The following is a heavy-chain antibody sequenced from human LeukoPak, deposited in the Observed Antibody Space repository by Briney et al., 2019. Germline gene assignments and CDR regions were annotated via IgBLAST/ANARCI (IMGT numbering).Heavy chain of an antibody. D-gene: IGHD3-10*01. CDR1: GGTFSSYA. V-gene: IGHV1-69*05. Sequence: RASVKVSCKASGGTFSSYAISWVRQAPGQGLEWMGGIIPIFGTANYAQKFQGRVTITTDESTSTAYMELSSLRSEDTAAYYCASSMVRGVILLNWFDPWGQGTLVTVSS. CDR3: ASSMVRGVILLNWFDP. CDR2: IIPIFGTA. J-gene: IGHJ5*02.